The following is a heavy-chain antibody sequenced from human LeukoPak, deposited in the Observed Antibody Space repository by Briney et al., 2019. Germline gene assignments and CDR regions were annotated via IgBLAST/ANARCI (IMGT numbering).Heavy chain of an antibody. J-gene: IGHJ5*02. D-gene: IGHD2-15*01. V-gene: IGHV4-39*01. Sequence: SETLSLTCTVSGDSISSNDYYWGWIRQPPGKGLEWIGSIYYGGSTYYNPSLKSRFIISVDTSMNQFSLKLSFVTTADTAVYYCARALGYCSGGSCTRGYNWFDPRGQGTLVTVPS. CDR1: GDSISSNDYY. CDR3: ARALGYCSGGSCTRGYNWFDP. CDR2: IYYGGST.